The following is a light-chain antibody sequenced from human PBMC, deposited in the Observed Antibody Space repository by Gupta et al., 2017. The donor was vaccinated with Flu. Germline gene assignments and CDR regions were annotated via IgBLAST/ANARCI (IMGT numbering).Light chain of an antibody. CDR1: NSDIGGYNY. V-gene: IGLV2-14*01. CDR3: ISYSGSNTSV. CDR2: DVS. Sequence: QSALTQPASVSGSPGQSVTISCTGSNSDIGGYNYVSWYQQHPGKAPKLMIYDVSKRPSGVSNRFSGSKSGNTASLTISGLQAEDEADYFCISYSGSNTSVFGTGTTVTVL. J-gene: IGLJ1*01.